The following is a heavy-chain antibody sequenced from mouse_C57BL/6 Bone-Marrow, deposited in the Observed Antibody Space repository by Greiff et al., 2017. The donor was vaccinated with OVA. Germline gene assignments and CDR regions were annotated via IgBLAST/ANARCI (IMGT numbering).Heavy chain of an antibody. CDR1: GYTFTSYW. D-gene: IGHD1-1*02. J-gene: IGHJ4*01. Sequence: QVQLQQSGAELVKPGASVKLSCKASGYTFTSYWMHWVKQRPGQGLEWIGMIHPNSGSTNYNEKFKSKATLTVDKSSSTAYMQLSSLTSEDSAVYYCASHYGGDYAMDYWGQGTSVTVAS. CDR3: ASHYGGDYAMDY. V-gene: IGHV1-64*01. CDR2: IHPNSGST.